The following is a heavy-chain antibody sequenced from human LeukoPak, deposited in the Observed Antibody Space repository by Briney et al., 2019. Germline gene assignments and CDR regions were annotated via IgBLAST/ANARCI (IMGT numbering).Heavy chain of an antibody. D-gene: IGHD6-13*01. CDR3: AREATVVAAGTAGINFDY. V-gene: IGHV1-2*02. J-gene: IGHJ4*02. Sequence: ASVKVSCKASGYTFTGYYMHWVRQAPGQGLEWMGWINPNSGGTKYAQKFQGRVTMTRDTSITTAYMELSRLRSDDTAMYYCAREATVVAAGTAGINFDYWGQGTLVTVSS. CDR2: INPNSGGT. CDR1: GYTFTGYY.